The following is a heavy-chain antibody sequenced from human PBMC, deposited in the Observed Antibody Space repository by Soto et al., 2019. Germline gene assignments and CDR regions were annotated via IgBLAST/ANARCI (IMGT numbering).Heavy chain of an antibody. D-gene: IGHD3-10*01. V-gene: IGHV1-69*01. Sequence: QVQLVQSGAEVKKPGSSVKVSCKTSGVSFNNNGIGWVRQAPGHGLEWMGGVSPPFRTSNYARKFQGRISPNADASTGTVNMELSSLTSEDTAQYYCARVLYYGSGSYSPYGMDVWGQGTTVTVSS. CDR2: VSPPFRTS. CDR1: GVSFNNNG. J-gene: IGHJ6*02. CDR3: ARVLYYGSGSYSPYGMDV.